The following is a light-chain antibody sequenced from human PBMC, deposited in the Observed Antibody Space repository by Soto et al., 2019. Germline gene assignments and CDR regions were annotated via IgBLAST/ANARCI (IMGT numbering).Light chain of an antibody. CDR2: GAS. CDR3: QQTYGSPS. J-gene: IGKJ4*02. CDR1: QSINNY. V-gene: IGKV1-39*01. Sequence: DIQMTQSPSSLSASFGDRVTITCRASQSINNYLNWYQQKPGRAPKLLIYGASSLVSGVPSRFSGTGSGTDFSLTIISLQPEDFATYYCQQTYGSPSFGGGTKVDIK.